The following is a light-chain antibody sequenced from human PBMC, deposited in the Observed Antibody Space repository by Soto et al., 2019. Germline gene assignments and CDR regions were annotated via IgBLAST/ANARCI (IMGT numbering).Light chain of an antibody. CDR3: QQRSNWPGT. J-gene: IGKJ2*02. V-gene: IGKV3-11*01. CDR2: DAS. CDR1: QSVSIY. Sequence: EIVLTQSPATLSLSPGERATLSCRASQSVSIYLAWYQQKPGQAPRPLIYDASNRATGIPARFSGSGSGTDFTLTISSLEPGDFAVYYCQQRSNWPGTFGQGTKLEIK.